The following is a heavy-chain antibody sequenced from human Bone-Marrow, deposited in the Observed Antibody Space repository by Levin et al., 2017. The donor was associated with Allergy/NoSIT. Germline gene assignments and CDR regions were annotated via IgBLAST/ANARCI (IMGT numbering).Heavy chain of an antibody. V-gene: IGHV3-23*01. D-gene: IGHD6-13*01. CDR3: AKMEQQLVQGTFEH. J-gene: IGHJ1*01. CDR2: IMGSGSET. Sequence: PGGSLRLSCAASGFTSAYFAMSWVRHTPEKGLEWVSSIMGSGSETYYADSVRGRFTIFRAESRNTLYLQMNHLSADDTALCYCAKMEQQLVQGTFEHWGQGTLVTVSS. CDR1: GFTSAYFA.